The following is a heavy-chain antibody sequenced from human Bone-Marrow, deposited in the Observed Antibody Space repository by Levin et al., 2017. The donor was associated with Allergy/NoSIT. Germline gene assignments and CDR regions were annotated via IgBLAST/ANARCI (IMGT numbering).Heavy chain of an antibody. J-gene: IGHJ4*02. CDR3: ATQTGYTYQKGGYFDS. V-gene: IGHV1-69*13. CDR2: IIPIFGTV. D-gene: IGHD5-18*01. Sequence: VASVKVSCKASGGPFSNHAIGWVRQAPGQGPGQGLEWIGEIIPIFGTVNYPQNFQDRVTITADEFTNTVYLEVNRLRSEDTAVYYCATQTGYTYQKGGYFDSWGQGTLVTVSS. CDR1: GGPFSNHA.